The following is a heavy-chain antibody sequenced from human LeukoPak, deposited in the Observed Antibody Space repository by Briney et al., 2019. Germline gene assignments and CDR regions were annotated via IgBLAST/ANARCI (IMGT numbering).Heavy chain of an antibody. J-gene: IGHJ4*02. CDR1: GFTFSSYW. D-gene: IGHD2-15*01. V-gene: IGHV3-74*01. Sequence: GGSLRLSCVVSGFTFSSYWMHWVRQAPGKGLVWVSRINGDESSTSYADSVKGRFTISRDNSKNTLYLQINSLRAEDTAVYYCAKLPPTPTRGDFDYWGQGTLVTVSS. CDR2: INGDESST. CDR3: AKLPPTPTRGDFDY.